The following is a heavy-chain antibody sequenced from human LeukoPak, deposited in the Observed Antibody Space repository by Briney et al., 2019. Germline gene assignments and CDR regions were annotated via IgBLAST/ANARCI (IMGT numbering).Heavy chain of an antibody. CDR2: ISGSGGST. D-gene: IGHD1-26*01. Sequence: GGSLRLSCAASGFTFSSYAMSWVRQAPGKGLEWVSGISGSGGSTYYADSVKGRFTISRDNSKNTLYLQMNGLRAEDTAVYYCAKEGFGNYYSAYFDYWGQGTLVTVSS. CDR1: GFTFSSYA. J-gene: IGHJ4*02. V-gene: IGHV3-23*01. CDR3: AKEGFGNYYSAYFDY.